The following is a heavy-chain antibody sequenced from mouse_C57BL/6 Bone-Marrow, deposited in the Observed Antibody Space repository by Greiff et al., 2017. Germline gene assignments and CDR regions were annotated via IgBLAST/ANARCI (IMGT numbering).Heavy chain of an antibody. Sequence: QVQLQQPGAELVKPGASVKLSCKASGYTFTSYWMHWVKQRPGQGLEWIGMIHPNSGSTNYNEKFKSKATLTVDKSSSTAYMQLSSLTSEDSAVYYCARPHSYYSNFRFAYWGEGSLVTVSA. J-gene: IGHJ3*01. CDR2: IHPNSGST. CDR3: ARPHSYYSNFRFAY. CDR1: GYTFTSYW. V-gene: IGHV1-64*01. D-gene: IGHD2-5*01.